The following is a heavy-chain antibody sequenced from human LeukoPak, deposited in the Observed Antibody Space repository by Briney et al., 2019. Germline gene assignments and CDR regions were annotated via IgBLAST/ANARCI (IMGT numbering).Heavy chain of an antibody. V-gene: IGHV1-2*02. CDR3: ARGPLMYSGSYRGDY. Sequence: ASLKLSCKASGYTFTGYYMHWVRQAPGQGPEWMGCVNPNSGGTNYAQKFQGRVTMTRDTSISTAYMELSRLRSDDTAVYYCARGPLMYSGSYRGDYWGQGTLVTVSS. D-gene: IGHD1-26*01. CDR1: GYTFTGYY. CDR2: VNPNSGGT. J-gene: IGHJ4*02.